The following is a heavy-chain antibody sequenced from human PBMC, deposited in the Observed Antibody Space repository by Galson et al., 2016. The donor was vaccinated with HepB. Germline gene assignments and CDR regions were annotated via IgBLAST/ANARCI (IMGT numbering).Heavy chain of an antibody. CDR2: IYWDDDK. Sequence: PALVKPTQTLTLTCTFSGVPLSTSGVGVGWIRQPPGRALEWVAFIYWDDDKRYSPSLKSRLTITQDTSKNQVVLTMTNMDPVDTPTYYHAQGWARNWFDPWGQGTLVTVSS. J-gene: IGHJ5*02. CDR1: GVPLSTSGVG. V-gene: IGHV2-5*02. D-gene: IGHD1-26*01. CDR3: AQGWARNWFDP.